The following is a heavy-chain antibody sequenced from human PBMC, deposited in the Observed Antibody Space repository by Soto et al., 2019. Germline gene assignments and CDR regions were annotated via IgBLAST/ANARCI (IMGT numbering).Heavy chain of an antibody. Sequence: ASETLSLTCAVYGGSFSDYYWSWIRQPPGKGLEWIGEINHSGSTNYNPSLKSRVTISVDTSKNQFSLNLTSVTAADTAVYYCARGLGYCSSTSCSVGVWFDPWGQGTLVTVSS. CDR2: INHSGST. J-gene: IGHJ5*02. D-gene: IGHD2-2*01. V-gene: IGHV4-34*01. CDR3: ARGLGYCSSTSCSVGVWFDP. CDR1: GGSFSDYY.